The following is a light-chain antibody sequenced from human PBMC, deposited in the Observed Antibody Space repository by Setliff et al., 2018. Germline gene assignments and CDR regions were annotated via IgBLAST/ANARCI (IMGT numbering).Light chain of an antibody. CDR3: QQYAISPLN. CDR1: QSVGNNY. J-gene: IGKJ4*01. Sequence: EIVLTQSPGTLSLSPGERATLSCRASQSVGNNYLGWFQKKPGQAPRLLIHGASSRAPGIPDRFIGSGSGTDFTLTISSLESEDSAVYYCQQYAISPLNVGGGTKVDIK. CDR2: GAS. V-gene: IGKV3-20*01.